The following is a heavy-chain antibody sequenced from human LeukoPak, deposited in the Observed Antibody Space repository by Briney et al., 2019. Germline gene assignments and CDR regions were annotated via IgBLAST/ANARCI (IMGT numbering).Heavy chain of an antibody. D-gene: IGHD3-22*01. V-gene: IGHV4-59*01. CDR1: GGSFSGYY. Sequence: PSETLSLTCAVYGGSFSGYYWSWIRQPPGKGLEWIGYIYYSGTTNYNPSLKSRVTISLDTSKNQFSLKLNSVSGADTAVYYCARVNYFDSSGYYYPDYWGQGTLVTVSS. CDR2: IYYSGTT. CDR3: ARVNYFDSSGYYYPDY. J-gene: IGHJ4*02.